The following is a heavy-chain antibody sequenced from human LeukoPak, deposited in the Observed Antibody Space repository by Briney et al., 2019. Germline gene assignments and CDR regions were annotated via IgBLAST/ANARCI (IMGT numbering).Heavy chain of an antibody. CDR2: IYYSGST. J-gene: IGHJ4*02. Sequence: PSETLSLTCTVSGGSISSSSYYWGWIRQPPGKGLEWIGSIYYSGSTYYNPSLKSRVTISVDTSKNQFSLKLSSVTAADTAVYCCARHDVASCYRYWGQGTLVTVSS. CDR3: ARHDVASCYRY. D-gene: IGHD2-2*01. CDR1: GGSISSSSYY. V-gene: IGHV4-39*01.